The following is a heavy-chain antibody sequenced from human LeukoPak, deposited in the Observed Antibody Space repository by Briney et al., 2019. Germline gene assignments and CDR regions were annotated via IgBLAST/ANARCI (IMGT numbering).Heavy chain of an antibody. J-gene: IGHJ3*02. Sequence: GRSLRLSCAASGFTFSSYGMHWVRQAPGKGLEWVAVISYDGSNKYYADSVKGRFTISRDNSKNTLYLQMNSLRAEDTAVYYCAKQDYYDSSGYSPGAFDIWGQGTMVTVSS. CDR3: AKQDYYDSSGYSPGAFDI. CDR1: GFTFSSYG. D-gene: IGHD3-22*01. V-gene: IGHV3-30*18. CDR2: ISYDGSNK.